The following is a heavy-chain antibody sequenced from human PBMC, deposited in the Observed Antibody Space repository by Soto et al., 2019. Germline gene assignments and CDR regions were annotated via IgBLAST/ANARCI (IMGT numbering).Heavy chain of an antibody. CDR3: AKDRPRNYDILTGPFDY. D-gene: IGHD3-9*01. CDR2: ISGSGGST. CDR1: VFTFSIYA. Sequence: GGSLILSCAASVFTFSIYARSWVRQAPVKGLEWVSAISGSGGSTYYADSVKGRFTISRDNSKNTLYLQMNSLRAEDTAVYYCAKDRPRNYDILTGPFDYWGQGTLVTVSS. V-gene: IGHV3-23*01. J-gene: IGHJ4*02.